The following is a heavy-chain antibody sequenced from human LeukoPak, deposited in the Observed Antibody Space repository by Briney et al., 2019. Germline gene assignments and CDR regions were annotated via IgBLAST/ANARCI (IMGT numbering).Heavy chain of an antibody. Sequence: SETLSLTCTVSGGSISSGGYYWSWIRQHPGKGLEWIGYIYYSGSTYYNPSLKSRVTISVDASKNQFSLKLSSVTAADTAVYYCAAQDVNWFDPWGQGTLVTVSS. D-gene: IGHD2-15*01. J-gene: IGHJ5*02. V-gene: IGHV4-31*03. CDR3: AAQDVNWFDP. CDR1: GGSISSGGYY. CDR2: IYYSGST.